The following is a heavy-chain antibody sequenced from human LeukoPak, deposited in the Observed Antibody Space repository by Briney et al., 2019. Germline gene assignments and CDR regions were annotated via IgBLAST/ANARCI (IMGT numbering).Heavy chain of an antibody. Sequence: GGSLRLSCAASGFTFSSYAMSWVRQAPGKGLEWVSAISGSGGSTYYADSVKGRFTISRDNSKNTLYLQMNSLRAEDTAVYYCARANYPGIWSHIHYYYYGMDVWGQGTTVTVSS. J-gene: IGHJ6*02. V-gene: IGHV3-23*01. CDR3: ARANYPGIWSHIHYYYYGMDV. CDR1: GFTFSSYA. CDR2: ISGSGGST. D-gene: IGHD2-21*01.